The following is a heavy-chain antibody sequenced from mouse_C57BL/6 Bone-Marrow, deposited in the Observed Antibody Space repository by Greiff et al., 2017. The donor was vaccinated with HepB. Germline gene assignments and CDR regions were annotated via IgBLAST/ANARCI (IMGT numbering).Heavy chain of an antibody. V-gene: IGHV1-63*01. CDR3: ARNWYFDV. Sequence: QVQLQQSGAELVRPGTSVKMSCKASGYTFTNYWIGWAKQRPGQGLEWIGDIYPGSGSTNYNEKFKSKATLTVDTSSSTAYMQLSSLTSEDSAVYYCARNWYFDVWGTGTTVTVSS. CDR1: GYTFTNYW. J-gene: IGHJ1*03. CDR2: IYPGSGST.